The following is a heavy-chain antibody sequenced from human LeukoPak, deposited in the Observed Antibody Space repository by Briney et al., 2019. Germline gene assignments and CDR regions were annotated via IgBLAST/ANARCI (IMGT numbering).Heavy chain of an antibody. CDR2: ISGTGGST. J-gene: IGHJ5*02. V-gene: IGHV3-23*01. D-gene: IGHD1-14*01. Sequence: GGSLRLSCAASGFTFSSYAMSWVRQAPGKGLEWVSAISGTGGSTYYSNSVKGRFTISRDNSKNTLYLQMNSLRAEDTAVYYCSEDPDLSRSHWYNFRFDPWGQGTLVTVSS. CDR1: GFTFSSYA. CDR3: SEDPDLSRSHWYNFRFDP.